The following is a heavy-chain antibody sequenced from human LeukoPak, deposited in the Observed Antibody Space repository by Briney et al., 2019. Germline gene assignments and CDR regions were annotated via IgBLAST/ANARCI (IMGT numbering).Heavy chain of an antibody. D-gene: IGHD5-24*01. CDR1: GFTFSSYW. J-gene: IGHJ4*02. Sequence: GGSLRLSCAGSGFTFSSYWMSWVRQAPGKGLEWVANIKQDGSEKYYVDSVKGRFTISRDNAKNSLYLQMNSLRAEDTAVYYCARGVATTDWGQGTLVTVSS. CDR3: ARGVATTD. V-gene: IGHV3-7*01. CDR2: IKQDGSEK.